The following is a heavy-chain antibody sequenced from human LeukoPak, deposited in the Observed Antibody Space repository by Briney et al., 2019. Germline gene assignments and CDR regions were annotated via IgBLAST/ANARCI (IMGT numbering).Heavy chain of an antibody. CDR3: AKVADIVVVVAATPFDY. CDR2: ISGSGGST. J-gene: IGHJ4*02. CDR1: GFTFSSYA. Sequence: GGSLKLSCAASGFTFSSYAMSWVRQAPGKGLEWVSAISGSGGSTYYADYVKGRLTISRDNSKNTLYLQMNSLRAEDTAVYYCAKVADIVVVVAATPFDYWGQGTLVTVSS. D-gene: IGHD2-15*01. V-gene: IGHV3-23*01.